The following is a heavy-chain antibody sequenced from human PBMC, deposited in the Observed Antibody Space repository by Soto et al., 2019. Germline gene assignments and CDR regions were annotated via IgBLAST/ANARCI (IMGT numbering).Heavy chain of an antibody. CDR1: GFTFSSYG. V-gene: IGHV3-33*01. Sequence: QVQLVESGGGVVQPGRSLRLSCAASGFTFSSYGMHWVRQAPGKGLEWVAVIWYDGSNKYYADSVKGRFTISRDNSKNTRDLQMNSLRAEDTAVYYCARDGITPLPGYSSGWYLGYWGQGTLVTVSS. CDR2: IWYDGSNK. J-gene: IGHJ4*02. CDR3: ARDGITPLPGYSSGWYLGY. D-gene: IGHD6-19*01.